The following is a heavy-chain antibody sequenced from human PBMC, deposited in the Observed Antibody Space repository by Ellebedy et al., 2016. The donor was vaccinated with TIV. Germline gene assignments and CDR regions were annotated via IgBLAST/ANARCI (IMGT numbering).Heavy chain of an antibody. J-gene: IGHJ6*02. CDR3: VRDKQDYGGGYYYDVMDV. D-gene: IGHD4-23*01. Sequence: PGGSLRLSCAASGFTFSGYWMHWVRQPPGKGLVWVSRIATDGSSTTYADSVKGRFSISRDNAKNTLYLHMSSLRAEYTAVYYCVRDKQDYGGGYYYDVMDVWGQGTMVTISS. V-gene: IGHV3-74*01. CDR2: IATDGSST. CDR1: GFTFSGYW.